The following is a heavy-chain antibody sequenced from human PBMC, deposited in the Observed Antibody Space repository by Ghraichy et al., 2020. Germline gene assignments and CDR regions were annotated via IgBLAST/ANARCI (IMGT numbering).Heavy chain of an antibody. CDR1: GGSFSGYY. D-gene: IGHD3-22*01. V-gene: IGHV4-34*01. Sequence: SETLSLTCAVYGGSFSGYYWSWIRQPPGKGLEWIGEINHSGSTNYNPSLKSRVTISVDTSKNQFSLKLSSVTAADTAVYYCARGGDSSGYYGTFDLWGRGTLVTVSS. CDR3: ARGGDSSGYYGTFDL. J-gene: IGHJ2*01. CDR2: INHSGST.